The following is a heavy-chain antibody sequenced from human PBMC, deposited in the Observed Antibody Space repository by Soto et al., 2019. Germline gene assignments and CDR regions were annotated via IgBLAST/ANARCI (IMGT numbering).Heavy chain of an antibody. CDR2: ISAYNCNT. CDR3: SLAIVRADGGGVYYYYGRAF. V-gene: IGHV1-18*01. D-gene: IGHD1-26*01. J-gene: IGHJ6*02. CDR1: GYSFTSYG. Sequence: QVQLVQSVAEVKNPGASVKVSCKSSGYSFTSYGFNWVRQAPGQGLEWMGWISAYNCNTTYAQKLQGRATMTTVNATRTGSLGVCSLRSGYTAVYYGSLAIVRADGGGVYYYYGRAFWGQGTTVTVAS.